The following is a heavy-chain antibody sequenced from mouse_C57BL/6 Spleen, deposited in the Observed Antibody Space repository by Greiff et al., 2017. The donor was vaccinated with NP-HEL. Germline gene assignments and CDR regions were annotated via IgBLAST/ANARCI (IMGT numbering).Heavy chain of an antibody. CDR1: GFTFSDYY. V-gene: IGHV5-12*01. J-gene: IGHJ3*01. CDR2: ISNGGGST. Sequence: EVMLVESGGGLVQPGGSLKLSCAASGFTFSDYYMYWVRQTPEKRLEWVAYISNGGGSTYYPDTVKGRFTISRDNAKNTLYLQTSRLKSEDTAMYYCARGGLRPAWFAYWGQGTLVTVSA. D-gene: IGHD2-4*01. CDR3: ARGGLRPAWFAY.